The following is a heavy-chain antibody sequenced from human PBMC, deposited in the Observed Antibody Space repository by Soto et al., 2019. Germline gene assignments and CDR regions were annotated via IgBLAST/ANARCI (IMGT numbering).Heavy chain of an antibody. D-gene: IGHD6-6*01. CDR2: INHSGST. CDR3: ARTSRFDC. J-gene: IGHJ4*02. Sequence: QVQLQQWGAGLLKPSETLSLTCAVYCGSFSGYYWSWTRQPPGKGLEWIGEINHSGSTNYNPSLKSRVTMSVDTSKNPFSRKRSSVTAADTAVYYCARTSRFDCWGQGTLVTVSS. CDR1: CGSFSGYY. V-gene: IGHV4-34*01.